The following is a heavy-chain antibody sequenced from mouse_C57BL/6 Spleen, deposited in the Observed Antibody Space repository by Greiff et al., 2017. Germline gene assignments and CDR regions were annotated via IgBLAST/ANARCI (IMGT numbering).Heavy chain of an antibody. CDR3: ASWYDYDGGAMDF. Sequence: VQLQQSGAELVKPGASVKLSCTASGFNIKDYYMHWVKQRTEQGLEWIGRIDPEDGETKSAPKFQGKATITADTSSNTAYLQLSSLTSEDTAVYYCASWYDYDGGAMDFWGQGTSVTVSS. CDR1: GFNIKDYY. J-gene: IGHJ4*01. D-gene: IGHD2-4*01. V-gene: IGHV14-2*01. CDR2: IDPEDGET.